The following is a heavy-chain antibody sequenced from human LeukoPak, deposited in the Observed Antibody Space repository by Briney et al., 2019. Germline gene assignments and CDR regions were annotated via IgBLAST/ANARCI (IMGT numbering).Heavy chain of an antibody. CDR1: GFIFSDHW. CDR2: INNDGSST. Sequence: GGSLRLSCAASGFIFSDHWMHWVRQAPGKGLVWLSRINNDGSSTIYAASVKGRFTFSRDNAENTLFLEMSSLRVEDTAVYYCVRERNNFWSGHHSIFDSWGQGTLVTVSS. D-gene: IGHD3-3*01. V-gene: IGHV3-74*01. J-gene: IGHJ4*02. CDR3: VRERNNFWSGHHSIFDS.